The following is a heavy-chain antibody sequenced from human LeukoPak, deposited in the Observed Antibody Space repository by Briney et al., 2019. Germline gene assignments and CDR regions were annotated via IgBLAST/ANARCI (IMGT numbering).Heavy chain of an antibody. CDR2: IRSSGNYI. CDR1: GFAFSAYG. J-gene: IGHJ4*02. V-gene: IGHV3-21*01. D-gene: IGHD3-22*01. CDR3: AKDRGGPNYYDSSGLLDY. Sequence: GGSLRLSCAASGFAFSAYGMNWVRQAPGKGLEWVSFIRSSGNYIYYADSLKGRFTISRDNAKNSLYLQMNSLRAEDTAVYYCAKDRGGPNYYDSSGLLDYWGQGTLVTVSS.